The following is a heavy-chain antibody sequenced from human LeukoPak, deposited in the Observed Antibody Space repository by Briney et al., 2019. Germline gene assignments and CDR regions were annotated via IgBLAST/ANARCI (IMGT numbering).Heavy chain of an antibody. CDR1: SYTFTSFG. D-gene: IGHD6-25*01. V-gene: IGHV1-18*01. CDR3: ASSAAAYYYMDV. Sequence: ASVTVSCKASSYTFTSFGISWVRQAPGQGLEWMGWISAYNGDTNYAQKLQGRVTMATDTSTSTAYMELRSLRSDDTAVYYCASSAAAYYYMDVWGKGTTVTVSS. CDR2: ISAYNGDT. J-gene: IGHJ6*03.